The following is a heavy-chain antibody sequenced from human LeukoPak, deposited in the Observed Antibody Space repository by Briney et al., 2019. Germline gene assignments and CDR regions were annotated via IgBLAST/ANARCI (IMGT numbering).Heavy chain of an antibody. CDR1: GFTLSSYT. D-gene: IGHD6-13*01. J-gene: IGHJ4*02. Sequence: GGSLRLSCAASGFTLSSYTMNWVRQAPGKGLEWVSSISGSSRHKYYADSVKGRSTISRDNAKNSLYLQMNSLRAEDTAVYYCARTANFAAGYYIDYWGQGTLVTVSS. V-gene: IGHV3-21*01. CDR2: ISGSSRHK. CDR3: ARTANFAAGYYIDY.